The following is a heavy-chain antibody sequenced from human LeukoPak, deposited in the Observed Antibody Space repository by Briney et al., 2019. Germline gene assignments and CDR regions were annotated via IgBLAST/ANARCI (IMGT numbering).Heavy chain of an antibody. J-gene: IGHJ4*02. CDR2: ISSSSSYI. V-gene: IGHV3-21*01. CDR3: AKRSGINYGYFES. Sequence: PGGSLRLSCAASGFTFSSYTMNWVRQAPGKGLEWVSSISSSSSYIYYADSLKGRFTISRDNAKNSLYLQMNSLRAEDTAVYYCAKRSGINYGYFESWGQGTLVTVSS. D-gene: IGHD1-26*01. CDR1: GFTFSSYT.